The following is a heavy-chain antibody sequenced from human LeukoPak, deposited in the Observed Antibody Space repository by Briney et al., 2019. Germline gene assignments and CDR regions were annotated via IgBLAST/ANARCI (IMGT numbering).Heavy chain of an antibody. CDR2: ISYDGSNK. CDR1: GFTFSSYA. J-gene: IGHJ4*02. CDR3: ARGRLLWFGESISGFDY. V-gene: IGHV3-30-3*01. D-gene: IGHD3-10*01. Sequence: GGSLTLSCSASGFTFSSYAMLWVRQAPGKGLEGVGVISYDGSNKYYADSVKSRFTISRDNSKNTLYLQMNSLRAEDTAVYYCARGRLLWFGESISGFDYWGQGTLVTVSS.